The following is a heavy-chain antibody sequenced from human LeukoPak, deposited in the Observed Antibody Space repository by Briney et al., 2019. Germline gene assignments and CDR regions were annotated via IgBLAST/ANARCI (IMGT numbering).Heavy chain of an antibody. J-gene: IGHJ3*02. D-gene: IGHD3-22*01. Sequence: PSETLSLTCSVSGGSISSYYWSWIWQPAGKGLEWIGRIYTSGTTNYNPSLKGRVTMSVDTSKNQFSLKLNSVTAADTAVYYCARDQTYYDTSGFSLYAFDIWGQGKMVTVSS. CDR1: GGSISSYY. CDR2: IYTSGTT. V-gene: IGHV4-4*07. CDR3: ARDQTYYDTSGFSLYAFDI.